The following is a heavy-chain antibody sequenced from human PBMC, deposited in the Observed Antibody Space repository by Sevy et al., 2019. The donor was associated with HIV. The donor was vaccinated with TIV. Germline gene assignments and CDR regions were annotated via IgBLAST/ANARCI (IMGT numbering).Heavy chain of an antibody. CDR2: ISSSRSTI. J-gene: IGHJ4*02. V-gene: IGHV3-48*01. CDR3: ARSSGLGTMIVVVNYFDY. CDR1: GFTFSSYS. D-gene: IGHD3-22*01. Sequence: GGSLRLSCAASGFTFSSYSMNWVRQAPGKGLEWVSYISSSRSTIYYADSVKGRFTISRDNAKISLYLQMNSLRAEDTAVYYCARSSGLGTMIVVVNYFDYWGQGTLVTVSS.